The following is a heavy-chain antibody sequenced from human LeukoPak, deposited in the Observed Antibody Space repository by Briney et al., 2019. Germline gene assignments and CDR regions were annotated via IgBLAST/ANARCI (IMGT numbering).Heavy chain of an antibody. V-gene: IGHV3-21*01. CDR3: AKGGQDFDFWRFDL. CDR2: ISSSSSYI. CDR1: GFTFSSYS. J-gene: IGHJ5*02. D-gene: IGHD3-3*01. Sequence: GGSLRLSCAASGFTFSSYSMNWVRQAPGKGLEWVSSISSSSSYIYYADSVKGRFTISRDNAKNSLYLQMNSLRAEDTAVYYCAKGGQDFDFWRFDLWGQGILVIVSS.